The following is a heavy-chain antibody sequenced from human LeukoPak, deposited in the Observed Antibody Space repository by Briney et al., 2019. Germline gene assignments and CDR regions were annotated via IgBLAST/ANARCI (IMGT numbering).Heavy chain of an antibody. Sequence: GGSLRLSCAASGFTFSSYGMHWVRQAPGKGLEWVAFIRYDGSNKYYVDSVKGRFTISRDNSKNTLYLQMNSLRAEDTAVYYCAKEKLGCSGGSCYFSLDYWGQGTLVTVSS. CDR3: AKEKLGCSGGSCYFSLDY. CDR1: GFTFSSYG. CDR2: IRYDGSNK. D-gene: IGHD2-15*01. J-gene: IGHJ4*02. V-gene: IGHV3-30*02.